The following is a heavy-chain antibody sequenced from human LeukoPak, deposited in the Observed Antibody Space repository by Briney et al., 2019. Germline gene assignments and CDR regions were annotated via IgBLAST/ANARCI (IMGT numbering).Heavy chain of an antibody. V-gene: IGHV3-15*01. CDR2: IKSKTDGGTT. J-gene: IGHJ3*02. Sequence: GGSLRLSCAASGFTFSNAWMSWVRQAPGKGLEWVGRIKSKTDGGTTDYAAPVKGRFTISRDDSKNTLYLQMNSLKTEDTAVYYCTTDLKWSGAFDIWGQGTMVTVSS. D-gene: IGHD2-15*01. CDR1: GFTFSNAW. CDR3: TTDLKWSGAFDI.